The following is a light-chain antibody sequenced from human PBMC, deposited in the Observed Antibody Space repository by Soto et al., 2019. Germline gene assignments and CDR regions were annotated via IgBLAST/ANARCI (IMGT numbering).Light chain of an antibody. V-gene: IGKV3-20*01. CDR1: HSMSNSN. J-gene: IGKJ4*01. CDR3: QEFASN. CDR2: GAS. Sequence: EIVLTQTQCSLSLSPGDRATLSCRASHSMSNSNLAWYQHKPGQAPRLLIYGASNRATGIPDRFSGSGSGTDFILTINRLEPEDFAVYYCQEFASNFGGGTNVDIK.